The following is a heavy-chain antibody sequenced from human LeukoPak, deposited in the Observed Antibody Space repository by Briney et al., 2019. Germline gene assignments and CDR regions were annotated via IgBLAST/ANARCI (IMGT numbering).Heavy chain of an antibody. Sequence: GASVKVSCKASGFTFTSSAVQWVRQARGQRLEWIGWIVVGSGNTNYAQKFQERVTITRDMSTSTAYMELSRLRSDDTAVYYCARLSYSSSWYFDYWGQGTLVTVSS. D-gene: IGHD6-13*01. V-gene: IGHV1-58*01. CDR2: IVVGSGNT. CDR3: ARLSYSSSWYFDY. J-gene: IGHJ4*02. CDR1: GFTFTSSA.